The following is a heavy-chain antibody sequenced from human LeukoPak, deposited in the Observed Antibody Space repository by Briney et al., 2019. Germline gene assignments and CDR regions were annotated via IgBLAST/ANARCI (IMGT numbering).Heavy chain of an antibody. V-gene: IGHV4-39*07. J-gene: IGHJ5*02. D-gene: IGHD1-20*01. Sequence: SETLSLTCTVSGGSISSSSYYWGWIRQPPGTGLEWIGSIYYSGSTYYNPSLKSRVTISVDTSKNQFSLKLSSVTAADTAVYYCARTYNWNEVWFDPWGQGTLVTVSS. CDR1: GGSISSSSYY. CDR2: IYYSGST. CDR3: ARTYNWNEVWFDP.